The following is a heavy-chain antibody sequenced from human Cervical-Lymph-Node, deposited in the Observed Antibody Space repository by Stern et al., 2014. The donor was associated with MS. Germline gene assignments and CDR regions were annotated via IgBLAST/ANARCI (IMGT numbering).Heavy chain of an antibody. V-gene: IGHV1-69*01. D-gene: IGHD2-15*01. CDR3: ARDGRHRDNYGLDV. CDR1: GGTFNVYA. CDR2: IIPIIGTA. J-gene: IGHJ6*02. Sequence: VQLLESGAEVKQPGSSVKVSCQASGGTFNVYAINWLRQAPGQGLEWMGGIIPIIGTANYAQNFQDRVTITADESTRTSSMQLNSLRSNDMAVYYCARDGRHRDNYGLDVWGQGTTVIVSS.